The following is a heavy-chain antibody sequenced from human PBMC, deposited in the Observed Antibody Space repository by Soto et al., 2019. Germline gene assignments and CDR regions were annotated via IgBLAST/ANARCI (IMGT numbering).Heavy chain of an antibody. CDR2: LYWDDDK. CDR1: GFSLSTTRVG. V-gene: IGHV2-5*02. Sequence: QITLKESGPTLVKPTQTLTLTCTFSGFSLSTTRVGVGWLRQPPGEALEWLALLYWDDDKLYSPSLKRRLTITKDTSKNQVVLTLTNMDPVDTATYYCAHSKTSGMRYYFDYWGQGTLVTVSS. J-gene: IGHJ4*02. CDR3: AHSKTSGMRYYFDY.